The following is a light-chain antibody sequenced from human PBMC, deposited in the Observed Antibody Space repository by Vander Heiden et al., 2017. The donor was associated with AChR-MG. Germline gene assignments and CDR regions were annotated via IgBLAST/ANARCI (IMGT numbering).Light chain of an antibody. CDR2: DDR. CDR3: QVWDRSTNGVV. Sequence: SYVLTQPPSVSVAPGQTASLSCGGDNIGSKSVYGYQQRPGQAPVLVVYDDRDRPLGISERFSGSNSGNTATLSISRVEAGDEADYYCQVWDRSTNGVVFGGGTKMTVL. CDR1: NIGSKS. V-gene: IGLV3-21*02. J-gene: IGLJ2*01.